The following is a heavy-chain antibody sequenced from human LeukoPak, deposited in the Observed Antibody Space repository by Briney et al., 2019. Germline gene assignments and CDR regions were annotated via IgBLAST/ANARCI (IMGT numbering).Heavy chain of an antibody. J-gene: IGHJ4*02. CDR1: GFIFSDYY. V-gene: IGHV3-11*01. Sequence: GGSLTLSCAASGFIFSDYYMRWIRQAPGKGLEWVSYVSISGGTIYYADSVRGRFTISRDNAKNSLYLQMNSLRAEDTAIYYCARTMITFGGVIVPMGFDYWGQGTLVTVSS. CDR3: ARTMITFGGVIVPMGFDY. D-gene: IGHD3-16*02. CDR2: VSISGGTI.